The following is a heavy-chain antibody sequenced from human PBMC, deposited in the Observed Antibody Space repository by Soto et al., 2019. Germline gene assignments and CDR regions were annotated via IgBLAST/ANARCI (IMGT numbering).Heavy chain of an antibody. Sequence: GASVKVSCKASGGTFSSYAISWVRQAPGQGLEWMGGIITIFGTANYAQKFQGRVTITADESTSTAYMELSSVRSEDTAVYYCARGTANSGFDCEIRYKQSYLYDMEVWSQGTRVT. CDR1: GGTFSSYA. D-gene: IGHD5-12*01. J-gene: IGHJ6*02. V-gene: IGHV1-69*13. CDR3: ARGTANSGFDCEIRYKQSYLYDMEV. CDR2: IITIFGTA.